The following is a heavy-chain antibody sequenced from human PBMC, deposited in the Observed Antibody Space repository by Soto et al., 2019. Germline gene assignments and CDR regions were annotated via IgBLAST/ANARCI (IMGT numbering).Heavy chain of an antibody. CDR1: GSTTTSYY. J-gene: IGHJ3*02. Sequence: ASMMCAFTAGGSTTTSYYRHWVRQAPGKGLECMGIINPSCGSTSYAQKFQGRVTMTRDTSTSTVYMELSSLRSEDTAVYYCARPEWLLGAFDIWGQGTMVT. V-gene: IGHV1-46*01. D-gene: IGHD3-3*01. CDR3: ARPEWLLGAFDI. CDR2: INPSCGST.